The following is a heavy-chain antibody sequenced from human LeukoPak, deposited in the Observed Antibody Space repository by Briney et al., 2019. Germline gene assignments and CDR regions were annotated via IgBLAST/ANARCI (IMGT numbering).Heavy chain of an antibody. D-gene: IGHD3-3*01. CDR1: GYTFTSYG. J-gene: IGHJ4*02. CDR2: ISAYNGNT. V-gene: IGHV1-18*01. CDR3: ARDTSYYDFWSGYYPIDY. Sequence: ASVKVSCKASGYTFTSYGISWVRQAPGQGLEWMGWISAYNGNTNYAQKLQGRVTMTTDTSTSTAYMELRSLRSDDTAVYYCARDTSYYDFWSGYYPIDYWGQGTLVTVSS.